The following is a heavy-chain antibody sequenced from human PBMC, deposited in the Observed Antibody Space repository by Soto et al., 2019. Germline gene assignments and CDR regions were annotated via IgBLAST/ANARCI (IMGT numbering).Heavy chain of an antibody. CDR1: GFTFRTYG. CDR3: AKVIRADSTSSNFYYYSGLDV. Sequence: QVQLVESGGGVVQPGRSLRLSCAASGFTFRTYGMHWVRQAPGKGLEWLAVISNNGINKYYADSVKGRFTISRDNSRDTLLLQMNSVRGEDTAIYYCAKVIRADSTSSNFYYYSGLDVWGQGTTVTVSS. D-gene: IGHD6-6*01. V-gene: IGHV3-30*18. J-gene: IGHJ6*02. CDR2: ISNNGINK.